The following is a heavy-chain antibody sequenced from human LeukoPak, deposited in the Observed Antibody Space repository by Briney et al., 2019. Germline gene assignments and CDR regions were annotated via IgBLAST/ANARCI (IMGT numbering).Heavy chain of an antibody. CDR2: INPNSGGT. CDR1: GYTFTGYY. Sequence: ASVKVSCKASGYTFTGYYMHWVRQAPGQGLEWMGWINPNSGGTNYAQKFQGRVTMTRDTSISTAYMELSRLRSDDTAVYYCARASVDTAMVRAYYFDYWGQGTLVTVSS. J-gene: IGHJ4*02. V-gene: IGHV1-2*02. D-gene: IGHD5-18*01. CDR3: ARASVDTAMVRAYYFDY.